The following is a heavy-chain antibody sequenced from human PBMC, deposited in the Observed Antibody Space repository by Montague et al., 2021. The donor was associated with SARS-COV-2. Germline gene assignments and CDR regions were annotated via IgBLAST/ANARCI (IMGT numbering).Heavy chain of an antibody. J-gene: IGHJ4*02. CDR2: IYNGGTT. D-gene: IGHD2-15*01. V-gene: IGHV4-39*01. Sequence: ETLSLTCTVSGDSIRNSDYSWGWVRQPPGKGLEWIGNIYNGGTTFYXPSLKSRVTIFVDTSKNQFSLKLSSVTAADTAVYYCATRTRYPQNDFGFWGQGTLVTVSS. CDR1: GDSIRNSDYS. CDR3: ATRTRYPQNDFGF.